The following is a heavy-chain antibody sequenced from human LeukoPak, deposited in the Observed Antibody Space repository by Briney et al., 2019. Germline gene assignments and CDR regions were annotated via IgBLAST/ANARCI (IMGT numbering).Heavy chain of an antibody. D-gene: IGHD3-10*01. CDR1: GYTLTELS. CDR3: ATGLAGSGSYLSSGWFDP. CDR2: FDPEDGET. V-gene: IGHV1-24*01. J-gene: IGHJ5*02. Sequence: ASVKVSCKVSGYTLTELSMHWVRQAPGKGLEWMGGFDPEDGETIYAQKFQGRVTMTEDTSTDTAYMELSSLRSEDTAVYYCATGLAGSGSYLSSGWFDPWGQGTLVTVSS.